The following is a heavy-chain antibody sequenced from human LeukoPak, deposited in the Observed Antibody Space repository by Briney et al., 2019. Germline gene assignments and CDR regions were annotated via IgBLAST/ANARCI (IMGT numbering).Heavy chain of an antibody. V-gene: IGHV3-23*01. CDR3: AREQIQLWTTPQYYFDY. J-gene: IGHJ4*02. D-gene: IGHD5-18*01. Sequence: GGSLRLSCAASGFTFSSYAMSWVRQAPGKGLEWVSAISGSGGSTYYADSVKGRFTISRDNSKNTLYLQMNSLRAEDTAVYYCAREQIQLWTTPQYYFDYWGQGTLVTVSS. CDR1: GFTFSSYA. CDR2: ISGSGGST.